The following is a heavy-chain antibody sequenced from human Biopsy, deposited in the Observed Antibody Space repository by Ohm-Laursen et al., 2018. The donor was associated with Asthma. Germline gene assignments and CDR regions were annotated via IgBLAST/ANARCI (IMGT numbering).Heavy chain of an antibody. CDR3: VKDIRLQLWGFDS. Sequence: SLRLSCAASRFTFDDYAMHWVRQAPGKGLEWVSGVSWNNGSIDYADSVKGRFTISRDNAKNSLYLQMNSLRGADTALYYCVKDIRLQLWGFDSWGQGTLVTVSS. D-gene: IGHD6-13*01. J-gene: IGHJ4*02. V-gene: IGHV3-9*01. CDR1: RFTFDDYA. CDR2: VSWNNGSI.